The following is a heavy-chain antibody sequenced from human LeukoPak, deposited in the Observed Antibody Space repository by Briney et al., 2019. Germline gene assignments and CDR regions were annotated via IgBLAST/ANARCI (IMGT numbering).Heavy chain of an antibody. CDR3: ARGRRQLVLGYYYYYYMDV. J-gene: IGHJ6*03. V-gene: IGHV4-59*12. CDR1: GGSISSYY. Sequence: SETLPLTCTVSGGSISSYYWSWIRQPPGKGLEWIGYIHYSGTTNYNPSLKSRVTISVDTSKNQFSLKLSSVTAADTAVYYCARGRRQLVLGYYYYYYMDVWGKGTTVTVSS. D-gene: IGHD6-13*01. CDR2: IHYSGTT.